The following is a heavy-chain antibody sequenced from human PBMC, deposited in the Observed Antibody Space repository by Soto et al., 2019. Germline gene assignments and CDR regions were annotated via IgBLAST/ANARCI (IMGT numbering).Heavy chain of an antibody. V-gene: IGHV3-21*01. J-gene: IGHJ4*02. CDR3: ARGDIVVVPAAMYYFDY. Sequence: GGSLRPSCAASGCTFSSFSTNWVPQAPGKGLEWVSSISSSSSYIYYADSVKGRFTISRDNAKNSLYLQMNSLRAEDTAVYYCARGDIVVVPAAMYYFDYWGQGTLVTVSS. D-gene: IGHD2-2*01. CDR1: GCTFSSFS. CDR2: ISSSSSYI.